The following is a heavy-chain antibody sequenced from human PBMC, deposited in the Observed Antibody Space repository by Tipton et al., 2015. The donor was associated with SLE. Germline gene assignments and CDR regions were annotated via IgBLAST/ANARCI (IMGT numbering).Heavy chain of an antibody. CDR2: IHYNGNT. J-gene: IGHJ4*02. V-gene: IGHV4-31*03. CDR3: ARRRGEGLFDY. D-gene: IGHD3-10*01. CDR1: GASIRSSEDY. Sequence: TLSLTCTVSGASIRSSEDYWSWIRQNPGKGLEWIGYIHYNGNTNYNPSLKSRVTMSVDTSKNQFSLELRSVLVADTAVYYCARRRGEGLFDYWGQGSLVTVSS.